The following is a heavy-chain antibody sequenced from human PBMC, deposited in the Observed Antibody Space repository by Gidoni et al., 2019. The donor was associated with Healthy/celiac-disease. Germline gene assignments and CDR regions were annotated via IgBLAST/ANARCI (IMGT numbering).Heavy chain of an antibody. V-gene: IGHV3-11*01. CDR2: ISSSGSTI. Sequence: QVQLVESGGGLVKPGGSLRLSGAASGFTFSDYYMSWIRQAPGKGLEWVSYISSSGSTIYYADSVKGRFTISRDNAKNSLYLQMNSLRAEDTAVYYCARDGLITIFGMPYYYYGMDVWGQGTTVTVSS. J-gene: IGHJ6*02. CDR3: ARDGLITIFGMPYYYYGMDV. CDR1: GFTFSDYY. D-gene: IGHD3-3*01.